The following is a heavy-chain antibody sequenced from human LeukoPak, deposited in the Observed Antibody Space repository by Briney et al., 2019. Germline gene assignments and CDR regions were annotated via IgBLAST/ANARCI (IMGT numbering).Heavy chain of an antibody. CDR3: ARDPNSYFYGLDV. CDR1: GFTFSSYE. Sequence: GGSLRLSCAASGFTFSSYEMTWVRQAPGKGLEWISFVSSSGGATFYADSVKGRFTVSRDNAENSVYLQMNSLRAEDTAIYYCARDPNSYFYGLDVWGQGTTVTVSS. CDR2: VSSSGGAT. V-gene: IGHV3-48*03. J-gene: IGHJ6*02.